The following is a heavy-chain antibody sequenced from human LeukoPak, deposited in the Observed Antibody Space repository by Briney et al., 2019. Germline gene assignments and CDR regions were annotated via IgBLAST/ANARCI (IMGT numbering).Heavy chain of an antibody. J-gene: IGHJ6*02. Sequence: GGSLRLSCAASGFTVSSNYMSWVRQAPGKGLEWVSVIYSGGSTYYADSVKGRFTISRHSSKNTLYLQMNSLRAEDTAVYYCAAPSKGAAVDYYYGMDVWGQGTTVTVSS. D-gene: IGHD6-19*01. CDR3: AAPSKGAAVDYYYGMDV. CDR1: GFTVSSNY. V-gene: IGHV3-53*04. CDR2: IYSGGST.